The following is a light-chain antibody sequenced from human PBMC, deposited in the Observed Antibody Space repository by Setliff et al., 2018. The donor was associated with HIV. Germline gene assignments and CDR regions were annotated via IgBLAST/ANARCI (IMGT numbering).Light chain of an antibody. Sequence: QSVLAQPASVSGSPGQSITISCTGTSSDVGGYKFVSWYQQHPGKAPNLMIYEVSNRPSGVSDRFSGSKSGSTASLTSSGLQAEDEADYYCGSYTSTAFYGVGSGNKV. CDR1: SSDVGGYKF. CDR2: EVS. J-gene: IGLJ6*01. V-gene: IGLV2-14*01. CDR3: GSYTSTAFYG.